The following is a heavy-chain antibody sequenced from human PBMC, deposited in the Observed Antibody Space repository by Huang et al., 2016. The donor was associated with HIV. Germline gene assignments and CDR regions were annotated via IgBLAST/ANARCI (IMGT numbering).Heavy chain of an antibody. D-gene: IGHD4-17*01. Sequence: QVQLVQSGAEVKTPGSSVKVSCKASGGTFSKYAISWVRQAPGQGLEWMGGIIPMFGTPNYARNFQGRVTITADDSTSTTYVEGSSLRSEDTALYYCARGQLGSYGDYDVLYWGQGTLVTVSS. CDR1: GGTFSKYA. CDR3: ARGQLGSYGDYDVLY. J-gene: IGHJ4*02. V-gene: IGHV1-69*13. CDR2: IIPMFGTP.